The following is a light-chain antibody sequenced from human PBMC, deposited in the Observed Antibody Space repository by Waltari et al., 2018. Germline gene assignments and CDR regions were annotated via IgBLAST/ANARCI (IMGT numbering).Light chain of an antibody. CDR1: QSVSRS. Sequence: EIVLTQSPGTLSLSPGKGATLSCRASQSVSRSLAWYQQKPGQAPSLLIYDASTRATGIPDRFSGSGSGTDFSLTISRLEPEDFAVYYCQKYVSLPATFGQGTTVEIK. CDR3: QKYVSLPAT. V-gene: IGKV3-20*01. CDR2: DAS. J-gene: IGKJ1*01.